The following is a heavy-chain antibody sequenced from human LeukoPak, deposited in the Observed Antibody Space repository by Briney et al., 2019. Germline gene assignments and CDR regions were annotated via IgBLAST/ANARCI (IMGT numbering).Heavy chain of an antibody. J-gene: IGHJ4*02. V-gene: IGHV4-39*01. Sequence: SETLSLTCTVSGGSISSSSYYWGWIRQPPGKGLEWIGSIYYTGCTNYNPSLKTRVTISVDTSKNQFSLKLTSVTAADTAVYFCARTLRGLLPRPHWGQGTLVTVSS. D-gene: IGHD3-22*01. CDR2: IYYTGCT. CDR3: ARTLRGLLPRPH. CDR1: GGSISSSSYY.